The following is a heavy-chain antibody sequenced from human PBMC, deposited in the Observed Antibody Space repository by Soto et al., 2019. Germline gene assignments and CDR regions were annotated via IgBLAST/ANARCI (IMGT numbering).Heavy chain of an antibody. Sequence: SVKVSCKASGGTFSSYAISWVRQAPGQGLEWMGGIIPIFGTANYAQKFQGRVTITADESTSTAYMELSSLRSEDTAVYYCARDHCSSTSCYTRHFDYYYGMDVWGQGTTVTVSS. CDR1: GGTFSSYA. V-gene: IGHV1-69*13. D-gene: IGHD2-2*02. J-gene: IGHJ6*02. CDR3: ARDHCSSTSCYTRHFDYYYGMDV. CDR2: IIPIFGTA.